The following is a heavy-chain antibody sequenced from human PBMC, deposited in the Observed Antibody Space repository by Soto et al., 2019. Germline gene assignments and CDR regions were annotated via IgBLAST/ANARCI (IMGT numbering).Heavy chain of an antibody. CDR3: ARARKATYITGGFDS. CDR2: SSYGAIT. CDR1: VGSMSDYY. D-gene: IGHD3-3*01. V-gene: IGHV4-59*01. J-gene: IGHJ4*02. Sequence: SVXLSLRCRGSVGSMSDYYWSWIRQSQEKGLEYLAYSSYGAITNLNGALNGRVTMSIDTSKNQFSLKATSLTAADTAAYYCARARKATYITGGFDSWGQGTLVTVSS.